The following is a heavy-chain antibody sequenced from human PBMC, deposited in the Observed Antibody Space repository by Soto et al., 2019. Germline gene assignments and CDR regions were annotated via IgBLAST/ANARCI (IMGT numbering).Heavy chain of an antibody. J-gene: IGHJ4*02. CDR2: ISSSSSYI. CDR3: ASPDCSSTSCPLDY. Sequence: PGGSLRLSCAASGFTFSGYSMNWVRQAPGKWLEWVSSISSSSSYIYYADSVKGRFTISRDNAKNSLYLQMNSLRAEDTAVYYCASPDCSSTSCPLDYWGQGTLVTVSS. CDR1: GFTFSGYS. V-gene: IGHV3-21*01. D-gene: IGHD2-2*01.